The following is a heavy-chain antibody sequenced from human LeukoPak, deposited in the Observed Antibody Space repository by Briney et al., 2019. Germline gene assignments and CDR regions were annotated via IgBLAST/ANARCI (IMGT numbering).Heavy chain of an antibody. D-gene: IGHD3-22*01. J-gene: IGHJ3*01. CDR2: INGDGGDT. CDR3: ARGWVPSDITLK. CDR1: GFTFSTYW. Sequence: GESLRLSCAASGFTFSTYWMHWVRQAPGKGVVWVARINGDGGDTNYADSVKGRFTISRDNARNTVYLRVNCLRAEDTAVYYCARGWVPSDITLKWGQGTMVTVSS. V-gene: IGHV3-74*01.